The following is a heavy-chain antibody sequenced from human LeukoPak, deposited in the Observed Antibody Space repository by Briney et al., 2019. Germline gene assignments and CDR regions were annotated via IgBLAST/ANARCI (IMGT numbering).Heavy chain of an antibody. CDR3: ARDFTNIRGGGYFDN. D-gene: IGHD2/OR15-2a*01. J-gene: IGHJ4*02. V-gene: IGHV3-7*01. CDR2: IKQDGSEK. Sequence: GGSLRLSCAASGFTFSSYWMSWVRQAPGKGLEWVANIKQDGSEKYYADSVKGRFTISRDNSKNTLYLQMNSLRAEDTAVYHCARDFTNIRGGGYFDNWGQGTLVTVSS. CDR1: GFTFSSYW.